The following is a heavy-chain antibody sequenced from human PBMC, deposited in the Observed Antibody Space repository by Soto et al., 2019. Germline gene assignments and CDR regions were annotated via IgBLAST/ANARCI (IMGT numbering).Heavy chain of an antibody. V-gene: IGHV3-7*04. J-gene: IGHJ4*02. D-gene: IGHD1-26*01. CDR1: ESTVSRDW. Sequence: GGSLRLSCAVFESTVSRDWMNWVRQAPGKGLEWVAHINQDGSEKYYVDSVKGRFTISRDNAKKSLYLQMNSLRPADTAMYYCSGGVGDAFWGQGTLVTVSS. CDR3: SGGVGDAF. CDR2: INQDGSEK.